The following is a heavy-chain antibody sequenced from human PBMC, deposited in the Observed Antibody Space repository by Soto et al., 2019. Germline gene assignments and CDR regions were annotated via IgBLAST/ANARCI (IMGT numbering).Heavy chain of an antibody. D-gene: IGHD2-21*02. Sequence: QLQLQESGPGLVKPSETLSLICTVSGGSINSRSYYWGWIRQPPGKGLEWIGSIYYSGDTYYNPSLKSRVTLSVDTATTQFSLTLSSVTAADTAMYYCARQRLLYDAFDIWGQGTRVTVSS. CDR3: ARQRLLYDAFDI. J-gene: IGHJ3*02. V-gene: IGHV4-39*01. CDR2: IYYSGDT. CDR1: GGSINSRSYY.